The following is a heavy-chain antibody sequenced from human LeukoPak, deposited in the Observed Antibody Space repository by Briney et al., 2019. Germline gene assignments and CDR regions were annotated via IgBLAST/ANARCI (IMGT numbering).Heavy chain of an antibody. CDR3: ARQLSSGYYPNWFDP. CDR1: GGSISSGGYY. D-gene: IGHD3-22*01. CDR2: IYYSGST. J-gene: IGHJ5*02. V-gene: IGHV4-31*03. Sequence: SETLSLSCTVSGGSISSGGYYWSWIRQHPGKGLEWIGYIYYSGSTYYNPSLKSRVTISVDTSKNQFSLKLSSVTAADTAVYYCARQLSSGYYPNWFDPWGRGTLVTVSS.